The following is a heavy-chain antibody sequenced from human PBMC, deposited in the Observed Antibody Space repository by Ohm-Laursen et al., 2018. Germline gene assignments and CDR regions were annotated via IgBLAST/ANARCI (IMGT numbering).Heavy chain of an antibody. V-gene: IGHV4-59*01. J-gene: IGHJ6*02. CDR1: GASFSGYY. Sequence: GTLSLTCTVSGASFSGYYWNWIRQPPGKGLEWIGYIYSSGSTKYNPSLKSRVTISVDTSKNQFSLKLSSVTAADTAVYYCARYTAPYYYYGMDVWGQGTTVTVSS. CDR2: IYSSGST. D-gene: IGHD1-1*01. CDR3: ARYTAPYYYYGMDV.